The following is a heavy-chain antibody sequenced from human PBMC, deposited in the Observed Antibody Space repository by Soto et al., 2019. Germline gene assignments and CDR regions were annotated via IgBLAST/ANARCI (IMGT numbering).Heavy chain of an antibody. CDR2: INHSGST. CDR1: GVSFVGYI. Sequence: PSETLSLTRAGHGVSFVGYIWTWIPQPPGKGLQWIGQINHSGSTYYNPSLKSRVIISVHTSNDQFSLELSSVTAADTAVYYCARGLITGSSDSGR. CDR3: ARGLITGSSDS. J-gene: IGHJ5*01. D-gene: IGHD1-26*01. V-gene: IGHV4-34*01.